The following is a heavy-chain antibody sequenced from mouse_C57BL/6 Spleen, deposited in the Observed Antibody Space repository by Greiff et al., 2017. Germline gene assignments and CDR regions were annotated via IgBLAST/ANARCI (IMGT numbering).Heavy chain of an antibody. CDR3: ARIDSSGPSWFAY. Sequence: QVQLQQPGAELVKPGASVKLSCKASGYTFPSYWMHWLKQRPGPGLEWIGMIHPNSGSTNYNEKFKSKATLTVDKSSSTAYMQLSSLTSEDSAVYYCARIDSSGPSWFAYWGQGTLVTVSA. D-gene: IGHD3-2*02. J-gene: IGHJ3*01. CDR2: IHPNSGST. V-gene: IGHV1-64*01. CDR1: GYTFPSYW.